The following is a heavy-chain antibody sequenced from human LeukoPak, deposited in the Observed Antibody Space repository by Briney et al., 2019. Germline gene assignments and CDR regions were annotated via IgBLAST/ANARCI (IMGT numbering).Heavy chain of an antibody. J-gene: IGHJ4*02. CDR3: ASRDSGSWYDY. CDR2: IYNGGST. CDR1: GFTVSSKY. D-gene: IGHD6-13*01. Sequence: GGSLRLSCAACGFTVSSKYMSWVRQAPGKGLEWVSVIYNGGSTSYADSVKGRFTISRDNAKNTVYLQMNSLRAEDTALYYCASRDSGSWYDYWGQGTLVTVSS. V-gene: IGHV3-53*01.